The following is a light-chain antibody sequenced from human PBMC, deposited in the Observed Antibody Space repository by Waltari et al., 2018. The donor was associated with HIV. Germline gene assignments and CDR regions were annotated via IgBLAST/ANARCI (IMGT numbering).Light chain of an antibody. CDR1: SSDVGSYNL. CDR2: EVN. V-gene: IGLV2-23*02. CDR3: CSYAGSSTSVV. Sequence: QSITISCTGTSSDVGSYNLVSWYQHHPGKAPKLMIYEVNKRPSGVSNRFSGSKSGNTASLTISGLQAEDEADYYCCSYAGSSTSVVFGGGTKLTVL. J-gene: IGLJ2*01.